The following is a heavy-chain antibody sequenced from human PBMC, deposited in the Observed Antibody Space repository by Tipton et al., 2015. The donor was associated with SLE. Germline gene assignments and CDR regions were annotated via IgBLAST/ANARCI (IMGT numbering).Heavy chain of an antibody. J-gene: IGHJ4*02. CDR1: DGSISSSSYF. Sequence: TLSLTCTVSDGSISSSSYFWGWIRPPPGKGLEWIGSIHYSGSTYYNPSLKSRVTISADTPKNQVSLKLGSVTAADTAVYYCARSGPVTGFTSSFDYWGQGALVTVSS. CDR2: IHYSGST. D-gene: IGHD2-2*01. CDR3: ARSGPVTGFTSSFDY. V-gene: IGHV4-39*01.